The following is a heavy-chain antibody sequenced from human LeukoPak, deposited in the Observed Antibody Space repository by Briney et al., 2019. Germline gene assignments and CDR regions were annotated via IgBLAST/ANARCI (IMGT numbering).Heavy chain of an antibody. V-gene: IGHV4-59*01. Sequence: SETLSLTCTVSGGSISSYYWSWIRQPPGKGLEWIGYIYYSGSTNYNPSLKSRVTISVDTSKNQFSLKLSSVTAADMAVYYCARAHYDSSGYYYVGYFQHWGQGTLVTVSS. J-gene: IGHJ1*01. CDR3: ARAHYDSSGYYYVGYFQH. CDR2: IYYSGST. D-gene: IGHD3-22*01. CDR1: GGSISSYY.